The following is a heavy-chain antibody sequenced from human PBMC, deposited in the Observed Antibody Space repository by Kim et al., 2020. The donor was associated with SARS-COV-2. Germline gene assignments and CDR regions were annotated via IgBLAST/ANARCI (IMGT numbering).Heavy chain of an antibody. J-gene: IGHJ2*01. CDR1: GFTFSSYG. D-gene: IGHD6-13*01. CDR2: ISYDGSNK. V-gene: IGHV3-30*18. Sequence: GGSLRLSCAASGFTFSSYGMHWVRQAPGKGLEWVAVISYDGSNKYYADSVKGRFTISRDNSKNTLYLQMNSLRAEDTAVYYCAKEYSSSWYQWKGPHWYFDLWGRGTLVTVSS. CDR3: AKEYSSSWYQWKGPHWYFDL.